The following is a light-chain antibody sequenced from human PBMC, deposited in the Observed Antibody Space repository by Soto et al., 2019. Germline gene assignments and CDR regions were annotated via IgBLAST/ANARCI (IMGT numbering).Light chain of an antibody. CDR2: GAS. Sequence: DIVLTQSPGTLSLSPGERATLSCRASQRVSSSYLAWYQQRPGQAPRLLIYGASSRAPGTPDRFSGSGSGTDFTLTISRLEPEDIAVYYCQQYDSSPRTFGQGTKVQIK. CDR1: QRVSSSY. V-gene: IGKV3-20*01. J-gene: IGKJ1*01. CDR3: QQYDSSPRT.